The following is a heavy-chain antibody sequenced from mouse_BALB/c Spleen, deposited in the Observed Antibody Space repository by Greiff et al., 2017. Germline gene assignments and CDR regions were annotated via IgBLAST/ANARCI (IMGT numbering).Heavy chain of an antibody. D-gene: IGHD2-4*01. V-gene: IGHV14-3*02. CDR2: IDPANGNT. CDR1: GFNIKDTY. Sequence: EVHLVESGAELVKPGASVKLSCTASGFNIKDTYMHWVKQRPEQGLEWIGRIDPANGNTKYDPKFQGKATITADTSSNTAYLQLSSLTSEDTAVYYCARADYDWFAYWGQGTLVTVSA. J-gene: IGHJ3*01. CDR3: ARADYDWFAY.